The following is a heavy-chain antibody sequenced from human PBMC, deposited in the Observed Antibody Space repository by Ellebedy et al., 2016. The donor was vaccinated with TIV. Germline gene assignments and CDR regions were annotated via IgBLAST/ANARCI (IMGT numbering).Heavy chain of an antibody. J-gene: IGHJ3*02. V-gene: IGHV1-2*02. Sequence: ASVKVSCKASGYTFTGYYMHWVRQAPGRGLEWMGWINPNSGGTNYAQKFQGRVTMTRDTSISTAYMGLSRLRSDETAVYYCARGKSWNYVLGTFDIWGQGTTVTVSP. CDR3: ARGKSWNYVLGTFDI. CDR1: GYTFTGYY. D-gene: IGHD1-7*01. CDR2: INPNSGGT.